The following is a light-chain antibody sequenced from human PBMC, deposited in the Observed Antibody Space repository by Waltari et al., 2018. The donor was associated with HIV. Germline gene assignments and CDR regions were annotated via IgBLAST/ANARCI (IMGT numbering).Light chain of an antibody. V-gene: IGLV2-14*01. CDR1: TSDVGGYTS. CDR2: EVS. Sequence: HSALTQPSSVSGSPGQSIPISCPETTSDVGGYTSVPWYQQHPVKAPKLMIYEVSNRPSGVSNRFSGSKSGNTASLTISGLQAEDEADYYCSSYTSSSTLYVFGTGTKVTVL. CDR3: SSYTSSSTLYV. J-gene: IGLJ1*01.